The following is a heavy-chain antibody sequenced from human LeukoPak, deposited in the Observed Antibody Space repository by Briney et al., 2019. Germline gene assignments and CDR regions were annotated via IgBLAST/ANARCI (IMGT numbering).Heavy chain of an antibody. CDR2: IYYSGST. CDR1: GGSISSYY. CDR3: ARVQRPLDGADY. V-gene: IGHV4-59*01. J-gene: IGHJ4*02. D-gene: IGHD1-1*01. Sequence: PSETLSLTCTVSGGSISSYYWSWIRQPPGKGLEWIGNIYYSGSTYYNPSLRSRVTISVDTSKNLFSLKLSSVTAADTAVYYCARVQRPLDGADYWGQGTLVTVSS.